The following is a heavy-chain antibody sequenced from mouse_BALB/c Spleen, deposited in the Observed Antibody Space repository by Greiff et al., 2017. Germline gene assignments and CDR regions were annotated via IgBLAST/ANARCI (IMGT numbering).Heavy chain of an antibody. CDR3: ARVDYYGSSPMDY. CDR2: IHYSGST. J-gene: IGHJ4*01. V-gene: IGHV3-1*02. D-gene: IGHD1-1*01. Sequence: EVQLQQSGPDLVKSSQSLSLTCTVTGYSITSGYSWHWIRQFPGNNLEWIGYIHYSGSTNYNPSLKSRNAITRYTSTNQFFLQLNSVTTEDTATYYCARVDYYGSSPMDYWGQGTSVTVSA. CDR1: GYSITSGYS.